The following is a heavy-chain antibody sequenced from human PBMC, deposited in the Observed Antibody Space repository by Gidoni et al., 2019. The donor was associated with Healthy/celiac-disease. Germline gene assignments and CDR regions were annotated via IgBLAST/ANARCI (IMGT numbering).Heavy chain of an antibody. CDR3: TSAGVYDSSGYSD. Sequence: EVQLVESGGGLVKPGRSLRISCTASGFALGDYAMSWFRQAPGKGLGWVGFIRSKAYGGTTEYAASVKGRFTISRDDSKSIAYLQMNSLKTEDTAVYYCTSAGVYDSSGYSDWGQGTLVTVSS. D-gene: IGHD3-22*01. CDR2: IRSKAYGGTT. V-gene: IGHV3-49*05. J-gene: IGHJ4*02. CDR1: GFALGDYA.